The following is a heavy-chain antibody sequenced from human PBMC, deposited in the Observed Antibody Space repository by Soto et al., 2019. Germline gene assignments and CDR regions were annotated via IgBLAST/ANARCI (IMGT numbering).Heavy chain of an antibody. CDR1: GFTFSSYA. D-gene: IGHD3-10*01. CDR2: LSGSGGST. J-gene: IGHJ6*02. CDR3: AKGGLYGSGSYYNAGNYYFYGMDV. V-gene: IGHV3-23*01. Sequence: GGSLRLSCAASGFTFSSYAMTWVRQAPGKGLEWDSSLSGSGGSTHYADSVKGRFTISRDNSKNTLYLQMTSLRAEDTAVYYCAKGGLYGSGSYYNAGNYYFYGMDVSGQGTTLTVSS.